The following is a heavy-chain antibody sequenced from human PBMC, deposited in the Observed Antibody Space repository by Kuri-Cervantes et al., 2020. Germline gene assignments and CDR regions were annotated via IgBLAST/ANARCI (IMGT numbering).Heavy chain of an antibody. CDR1: GGTFTSYD. CDR2: MNPNSGNT. Sequence: ASVKVSCKASGGTFTSYDINWVRQATGQGLEWMGWMNPNSGNTGYAQKFQGRVTMTRNTSISTAYMELSSLRSEDTAVYYCARVGDSSSWYSYYYYGMDVWGQGTTVTVSS. D-gene: IGHD6-13*01. V-gene: IGHV1-8*01. J-gene: IGHJ6*02. CDR3: ARVGDSSSWYSYYYYGMDV.